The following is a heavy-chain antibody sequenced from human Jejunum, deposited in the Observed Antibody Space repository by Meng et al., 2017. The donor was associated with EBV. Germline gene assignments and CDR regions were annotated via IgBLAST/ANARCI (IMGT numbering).Heavy chain of an antibody. V-gene: IGHV1-2*06. CDR3: ARDSSLHCYGGSCYLDY. D-gene: IGHD2-15*01. CDR2: INLNSGGT. CDR1: GYNFIGYY. Sequence: QVQRVQSGAEVKKPGASVKGPCQGFGYNFIGYYIPWVRQAPGQGLEWMGRINLNSGGTDSAQRFQGRVTMTRDTSTSTAYMELSRLGSGDTAVYYCARDSSLHCYGGSCYLDYWGQGTLVTVSS. J-gene: IGHJ4*02.